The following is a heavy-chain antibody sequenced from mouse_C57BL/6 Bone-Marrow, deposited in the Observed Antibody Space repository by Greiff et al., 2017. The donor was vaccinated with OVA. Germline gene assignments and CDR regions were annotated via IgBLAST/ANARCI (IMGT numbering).Heavy chain of an antibody. J-gene: IGHJ2*01. CDR1: GYTFTSYW. CDR2: INPSNGGT. Sequence: QVQLQQPGTELVKPGASVKLSCKASGYTFTSYWMHWVKQRPGQGLEWIGNINPSNGGTNYNEKFKSKATLTVDKSSSTAYMQLSSLTSEVSAVYYWARGSNSYYFDYWGQGTTLTVSS. CDR3: ARGSNSYYFDY. D-gene: IGHD2-5*01. V-gene: IGHV1-53*01.